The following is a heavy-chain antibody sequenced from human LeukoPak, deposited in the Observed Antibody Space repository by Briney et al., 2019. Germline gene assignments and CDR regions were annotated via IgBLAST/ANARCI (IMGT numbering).Heavy chain of an antibody. J-gene: IGHJ4*02. D-gene: IGHD4-17*01. Sequence: ASVKVSCKASGYTFTSYYMHWVRQAPGQGLEWMGIINPSGGSTSYAQKFQGRVTMTRDVSTSTVYMELSRLRSDDTAVYYCAREDYGVHFDYWGQGTLVTVSS. V-gene: IGHV1-46*01. CDR1: GYTFTSYY. CDR2: INPSGGST. CDR3: AREDYGVHFDY.